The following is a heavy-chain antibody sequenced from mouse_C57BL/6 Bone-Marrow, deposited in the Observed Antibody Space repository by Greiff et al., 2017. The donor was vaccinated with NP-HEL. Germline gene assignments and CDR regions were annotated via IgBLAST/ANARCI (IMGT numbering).Heavy chain of an antibody. CDR1: GFSLSTSGMG. D-gene: IGHD2-10*01. J-gene: IGHJ4*01. CDR3: ARSLLGGYYYAMDY. CDR2: IYWDDDK. V-gene: IGHV8-12*01. Sequence: QVTLKVSGPGILQSSQTLSLTCSFSGFSLSTSGMGVSWIRQPSGKGLEWLAHIYWDDDKRYNPSLKSRLTTSKDTSRNQVFLKITSVDTADTATYDCARSLLGGYYYAMDYWGQGTSVTVSS.